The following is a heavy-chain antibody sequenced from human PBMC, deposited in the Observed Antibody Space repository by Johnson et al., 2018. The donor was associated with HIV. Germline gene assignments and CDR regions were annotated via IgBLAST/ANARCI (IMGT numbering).Heavy chain of an antibody. CDR3: AKGDGYNYAFDI. D-gene: IGHD5-24*01. CDR1: GFTVSSNY. V-gene: IGHV3-11*01. CDR2: ISSSGRNI. Sequence: QMLLVESGGGVVQPGGSLRLSCAVSGFTVSSNYMSWVRQAPGQGLEWVSYISSSGRNIYYADSVKGRLTISRDNSKNTLYLQMSSLRAEDTAVYYCAKGDGYNYAFDIWGQGTMVTVSS. J-gene: IGHJ3*02.